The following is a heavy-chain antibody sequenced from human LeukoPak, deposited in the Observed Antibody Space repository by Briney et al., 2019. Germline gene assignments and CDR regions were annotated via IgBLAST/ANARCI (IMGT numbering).Heavy chain of an antibody. CDR2: IYSGGST. V-gene: IGHV3-66*02. CDR1: GFTVSSNY. CDR3: AREQIAARRGLDY. Sequence: PGGSLRLSCAASGFTVSSNYMSWARQAPGKGLEWVSVIYSGGSTYYADSVKGRFTISRDNSKNTLYLQMNSLRAEDTAVYYCAREQIAARRGLDYWGQGTLVTVSS. J-gene: IGHJ4*02. D-gene: IGHD6-6*01.